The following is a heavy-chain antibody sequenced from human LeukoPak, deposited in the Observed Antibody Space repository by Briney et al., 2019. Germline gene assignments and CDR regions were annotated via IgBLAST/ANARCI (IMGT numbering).Heavy chain of an antibody. D-gene: IGHD2-15*01. CDR2: ISSSGSTI. J-gene: IGHJ4*02. CDR1: GFTFSSYE. Sequence: PGGSLRLSCAASGFTFSSYEMNWVRQAPGKGLEWVSYISSSGSTIYYAESVKGRFTISRDNAKNSLYLQMNSLRAEDTAVYYCARDCSGGSCYSAIDYWGQGTLVTVSS. V-gene: IGHV3-48*03. CDR3: ARDCSGGSCYSAIDY.